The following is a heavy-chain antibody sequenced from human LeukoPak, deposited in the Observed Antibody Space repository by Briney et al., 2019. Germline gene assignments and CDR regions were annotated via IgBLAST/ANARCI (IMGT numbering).Heavy chain of an antibody. Sequence: SETLSLTCAVYGGSFSGYYWSCIRQPPGKGLEWIGEINHSGSTNYNPSLKSRVTISVDTSKNQFSLKLSSVTAADAAVYYCARGQDYDYVWGSYRYTGDAFDIWGQGTMVTVSS. D-gene: IGHD3-16*02. CDR3: ARGQDYDYVWGSYRYTGDAFDI. CDR2: INHSGST. J-gene: IGHJ3*02. CDR1: GGSFSGYY. V-gene: IGHV4-34*01.